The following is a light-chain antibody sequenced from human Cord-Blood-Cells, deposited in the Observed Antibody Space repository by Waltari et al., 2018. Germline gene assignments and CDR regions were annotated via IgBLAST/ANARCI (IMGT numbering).Light chain of an antibody. CDR1: QGISNY. CDR3: QKYNSAPRT. Sequence: DIQMTQSPSSVSASVGDRVTLTCRASQGISNYLAWYQQKPGKVPKLLIYAASTLQSGVPSRFSGSGSGTYFTLTISSLQPEDVATYYCQKYNSAPRTFGQGTKVEIK. J-gene: IGKJ1*01. V-gene: IGKV1-27*01. CDR2: AAS.